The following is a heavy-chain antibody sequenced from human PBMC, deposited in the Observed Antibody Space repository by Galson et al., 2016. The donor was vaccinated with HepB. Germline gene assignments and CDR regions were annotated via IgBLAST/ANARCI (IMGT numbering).Heavy chain of an antibody. V-gene: IGHV4-30-2*01. J-gene: IGHJ4*02. D-gene: IGHD3-22*01. CDR3: ARGVWGDSFGYRNYFDY. CDR1: GGSISSGTYS. Sequence: TLSLTCAVSGGSISSGTYSWSWIRQPPGKGLEWIGNIYHSGSTYYNPSLKSRVTISVDRSKNQFSQKLSSVTAADTAVYYCARGVWGDSFGYRNYFDYWGQGTLVTVSS. CDR2: IYHSGST.